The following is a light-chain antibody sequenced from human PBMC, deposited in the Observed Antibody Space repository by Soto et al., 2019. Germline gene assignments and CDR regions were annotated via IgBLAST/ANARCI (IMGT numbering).Light chain of an antibody. CDR1: QSISSY. CDR3: LQDYNYPLT. J-gene: IGKJ4*01. V-gene: IGKV1-6*01. CDR2: AAS. Sequence: IQMTQSPSSLSASVGDRVTITCRASQSISSYLNWYQQKPGKAPKLLIYAASSLQSGVPSGFSGSGSGTDFTLTISSLQPEDFATYYCLQDYNYPLTFGGGTKVDIK.